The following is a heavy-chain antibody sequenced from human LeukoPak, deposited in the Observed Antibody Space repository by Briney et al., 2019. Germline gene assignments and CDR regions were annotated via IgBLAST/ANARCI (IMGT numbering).Heavy chain of an antibody. CDR2: IIPIFGTA. D-gene: IGHD6-13*01. J-gene: IGHJ5*02. CDR1: GGTFSSYA. Sequence: ASVKVSCKASGGTFSSYAISWVRQAPGQGLEWMGGIIPIFGTANYAQKFQGRVTITADESTSTAYMELSSLRSEDTAVYYCARGLAAAGIGNWFDPWAREPWSPSPQ. CDR3: ARGLAAAGIGNWFDP. V-gene: IGHV1-69*13.